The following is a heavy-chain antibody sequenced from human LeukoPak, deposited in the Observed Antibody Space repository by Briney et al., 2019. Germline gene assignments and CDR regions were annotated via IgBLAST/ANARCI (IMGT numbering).Heavy chain of an antibody. J-gene: IGHJ5*02. Sequence: QPGGSLRLSCEASGFTFNGHWMHWVRQAPGKGLVWVSLINGDGSTISYADSVKGRFTISRDNAKNSLYLQMNSLRAEDTAVYYCARDLGQYYDTSDNWFDPWGQGTLVTVSS. CDR1: GFTFNGHW. V-gene: IGHV3-74*01. D-gene: IGHD3-22*01. CDR3: ARDLGQYYDTSDNWFDP. CDR2: INGDGSTI.